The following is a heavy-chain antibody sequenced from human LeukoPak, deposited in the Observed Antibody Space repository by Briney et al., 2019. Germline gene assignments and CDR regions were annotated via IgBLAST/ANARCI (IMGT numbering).Heavy chain of an antibody. V-gene: IGHV3-11*01. Sequence: GGSLRLSCVVSGFTFSDYYMSWIRQAPGKGLEWVSYISSSGSTIYYADSVKGRFTISRDNAKNSLYLQMNSLRAEDTAVYYCARDRGVRGFYSMDVWGQGTTVTVSS. CDR1: GFTFSDYY. J-gene: IGHJ6*02. CDR2: ISSSGSTI. D-gene: IGHD3-10*01. CDR3: ARDRGVRGFYSMDV.